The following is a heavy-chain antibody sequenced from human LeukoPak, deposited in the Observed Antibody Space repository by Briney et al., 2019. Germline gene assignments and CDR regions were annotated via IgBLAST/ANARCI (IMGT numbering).Heavy chain of an antibody. CDR3: ARGLSSSWYVDVDY. D-gene: IGHD6-13*01. J-gene: IGHJ4*02. CDR2: MNPNSGNT. CDR1: GYTFTSYD. V-gene: IGHV1-8*01. Sequence: ASVKVSCKASGYTFTSYDINWVRQATGQGLEWMGWMNPNSGNTGYAQKFQGRVTMTRNTSISTAYMELSSLRSEDTAVYYCARGLSSSWYVDVDYWGQGTLVTVPS.